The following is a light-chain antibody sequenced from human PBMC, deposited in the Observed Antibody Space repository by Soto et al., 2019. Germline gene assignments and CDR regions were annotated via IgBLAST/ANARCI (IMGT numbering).Light chain of an antibody. V-gene: IGKV2-30*01. CDR1: QSLIYDDGDAY. J-gene: IGKJ5*01. CDR3: MQNTHWPIT. Sequence: DVLMTQSPLSLPVTLGQPATISCRSSQSLIYDDGDAYLNWFQQRPGQSPRRLIYMVSKRDSGVPDRFSGSGSGTDFTLKISSVEADDVAVYYCMQNTHWPITFGQGTRLEIK. CDR2: MVS.